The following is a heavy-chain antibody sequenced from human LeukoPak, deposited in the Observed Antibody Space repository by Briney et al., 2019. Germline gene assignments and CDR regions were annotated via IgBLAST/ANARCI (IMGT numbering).Heavy chain of an antibody. J-gene: IGHJ4*02. Sequence: GGSLRLSCAASGXTVSDMYMSWVRQAPGKGLEWVSLINNVGTTHYADSVKGRFTISRDNSKNTLYLQMNSLRAEDTAVYYCARAGGAAANYWGQGTLVTVSS. D-gene: IGHD6-13*01. V-gene: IGHV3-53*01. CDR2: INNVGTT. CDR3: ARAGGAAANY. CDR1: GXTVSDMY.